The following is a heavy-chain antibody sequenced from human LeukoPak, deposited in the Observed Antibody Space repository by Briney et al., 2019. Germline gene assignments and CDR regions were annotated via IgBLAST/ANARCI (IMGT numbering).Heavy chain of an antibody. D-gene: IGHD6-19*01. J-gene: IGHJ4*02. Sequence: SETLSLTCTVSGGSISSSSYYWGCIRQPPGEGLECIGSIYYSGSTYYNPSLKSRVTISVDTSKNQFSLKLSSVTAADTAVYYCARDRKRIAVAGTGYWGQGTLVTVSS. CDR2: IYYSGST. V-gene: IGHV4-39*07. CDR1: GGSISSSSYY. CDR3: ARDRKRIAVAGTGY.